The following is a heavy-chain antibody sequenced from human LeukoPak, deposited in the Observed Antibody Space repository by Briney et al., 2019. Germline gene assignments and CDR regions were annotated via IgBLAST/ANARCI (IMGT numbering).Heavy chain of an antibody. CDR1: GFTFSSYE. CDR2: IGTSSSTI. J-gene: IGHJ4*02. D-gene: IGHD4-23*01. CDR3: ARHDYGGNSGDY. Sequence: GGSLRLSCAASGFTFSSYEMNWVRQAPGKGLEWVSYIGTSSSTIYYADSVRGRFTISRDNAKNSLYLQMNSLTDEDTAVYHCARHDYGGNSGDYWGQGTLVTVSS. V-gene: IGHV3-48*02.